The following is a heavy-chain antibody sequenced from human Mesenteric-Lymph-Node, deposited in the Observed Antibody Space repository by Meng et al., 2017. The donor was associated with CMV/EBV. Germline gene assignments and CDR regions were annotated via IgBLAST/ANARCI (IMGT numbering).Heavy chain of an antibody. Sequence: AASGFTFSSYAMSWVRQAPGKGLEWVSAISGSGGSTYYADSVKGRFTISRDNSKNTLYLQMNSLRAEDTAVYYCANGPGLVSYYFDYWGQGTLVTVSS. CDR3: ANGPGLVSYYFDY. CDR1: GFTFSSYA. J-gene: IGHJ4*02. CDR2: ISGSGGST. V-gene: IGHV3-23*01. D-gene: IGHD3-22*01.